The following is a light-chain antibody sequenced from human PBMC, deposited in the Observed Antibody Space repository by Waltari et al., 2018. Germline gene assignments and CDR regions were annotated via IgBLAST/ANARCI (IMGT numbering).Light chain of an antibody. CDR3: QQYQAWYT. V-gene: IGKV3D-15*01. Sequence: EVVLTQSPATLSVSPGDRVPLSCRASEPIGINLAWYQQRPGQAPILLSYAASFRATGIPARFSGSGSGTEFTLSITSLQSEDFGMYFCQQYQAWYTFGQGTKLEI. CDR1: EPIGIN. J-gene: IGKJ2*01. CDR2: AAS.